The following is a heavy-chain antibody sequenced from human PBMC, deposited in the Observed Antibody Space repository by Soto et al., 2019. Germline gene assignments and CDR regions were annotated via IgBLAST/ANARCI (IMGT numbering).Heavy chain of an antibody. D-gene: IGHD6-19*01. CDR3: AKDQPSSRWQWLVRSDGMDV. J-gene: IGHJ6*02. CDR2: ISGSGGST. CDR1: GFPFSSYA. Sequence: PGGSMRLSCAASGFPFSSYAMSWVRQAPGKGLEWVSAISGSGGSTYYADSVKGRFTISRDNSKNTLYLQMNSLRAEDTAVYYCAKDQPSSRWQWLVRSDGMDVWGQGTTVTVSS. V-gene: IGHV3-23*01.